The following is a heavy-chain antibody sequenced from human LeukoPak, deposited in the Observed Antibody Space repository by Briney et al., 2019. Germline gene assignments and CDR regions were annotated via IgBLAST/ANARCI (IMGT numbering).Heavy chain of an antibody. J-gene: IGHJ5*02. CDR1: GFTFSIYW. CDR3: AKDSSSSWYGWFDP. V-gene: IGHV3-74*01. Sequence: PGGSLRLSCAASGFTFSIYWMHWVRQAPGKGLVWVSRINSDGSSTNYADSVKGRFTISRDNAKNSLYLQMNSLRAEDTALYYCAKDSSSSWYGWFDPWGQGTLVTVSS. CDR2: INSDGSST. D-gene: IGHD6-13*01.